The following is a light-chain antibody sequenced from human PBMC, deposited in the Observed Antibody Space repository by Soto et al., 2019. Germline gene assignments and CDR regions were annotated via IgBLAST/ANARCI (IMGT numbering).Light chain of an antibody. CDR1: NIGSKS. V-gene: IGLV3-21*01. CDR2: YDS. J-gene: IGLJ1*01. Sequence: SYELTQSTSVSVAPGQTATITCGGNNIGSKSVNWYQQKAGQAPVLVMSYDSDRPSGIPERFSGSNSGNTATLTLSRVESGDEADYYCQVWDATNDHHVFGSGTKLTVL. CDR3: QVWDATNDHHV.